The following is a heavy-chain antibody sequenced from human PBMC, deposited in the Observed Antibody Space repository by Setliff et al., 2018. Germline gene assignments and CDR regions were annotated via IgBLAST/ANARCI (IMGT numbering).Heavy chain of an antibody. Sequence: GGSLRLSCEVSGFTFDNHAMHWVRQAPGKGLEWVSGINWSGEIIGYADSVKGRFTFSRDNAKNSLFLEMNSLTVDDTALYYCVRDISSASGILDFWGQGALVTVSS. CDR1: GFTFDNHA. J-gene: IGHJ4*02. V-gene: IGHV3-9*01. CDR3: VRDISSASGILDF. D-gene: IGHD3-3*01. CDR2: INWSGEII.